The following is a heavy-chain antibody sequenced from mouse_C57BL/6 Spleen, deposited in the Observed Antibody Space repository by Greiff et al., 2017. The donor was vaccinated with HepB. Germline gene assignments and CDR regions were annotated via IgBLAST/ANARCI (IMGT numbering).Heavy chain of an antibody. CDR3: AREGCAY. V-gene: IGHV1-50*01. J-gene: IGHJ3*01. CDR2: IDPSDSYT. Sequence: VQLQQSGAELVKPGASVKLSCKASGYTFTSYWMQWVKQRPGQGLEWIGEIDPSDSYTNYNQKFKGKATLTVDTSSSTAYMQLSSLTSEDSAVYYCAREGCAYWGQGTLVTVSA. CDR1: GYTFTSYW.